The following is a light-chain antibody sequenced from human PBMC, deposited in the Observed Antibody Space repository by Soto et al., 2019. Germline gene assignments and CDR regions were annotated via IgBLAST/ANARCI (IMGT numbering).Light chain of an antibody. CDR1: QSVSSSF. J-gene: IGKJ4*01. CDR3: QQYDNSPLT. V-gene: IGKV3-20*01. CDR2: GAS. Sequence: EIVLTQSPGTLSLSPGERATLSCRASQSVSSSFLAWYQQKPGQAPRLLLYGASSRATGIPDRFSGSGSGTDFTLTISRLEPEDFAVYYCQQYDNSPLTFGGGTKVEIK.